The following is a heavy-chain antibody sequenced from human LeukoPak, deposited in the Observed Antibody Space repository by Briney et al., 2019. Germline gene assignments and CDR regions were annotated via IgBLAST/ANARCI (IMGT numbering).Heavy chain of an antibody. CDR1: GFTFKSYE. J-gene: IGHJ4*02. CDR3: ARDAGLDYGDDYFDY. D-gene: IGHD4-17*01. CDR2: ISSSGRTI. Sequence: GGSLRLSCAASGFTFKSYEMNWVRQAPGKGLEWVSYISSSGRTIYQADSVKGRFTISRDNVRNSLYLQMNSLRAEDTAVYYCARDAGLDYGDDYFDYWGLGTVVTVSS. V-gene: IGHV3-48*03.